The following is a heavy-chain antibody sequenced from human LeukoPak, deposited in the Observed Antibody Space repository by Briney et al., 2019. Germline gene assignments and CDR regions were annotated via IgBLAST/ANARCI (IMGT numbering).Heavy chain of an antibody. V-gene: IGHV3-30-3*01. CDR1: GFTFSTSA. CDR3: VREMATWD. J-gene: IGHJ4*02. D-gene: IGHD5-24*01. Sequence: GRSLRLSCAASGFTFSTSAMHWVRQAPGKGLEWVAVISYDGSNTYYADSVRGRFTISIDNSKNTLYLQMNSLRPDDTAVYYCVREMATWDWGQGALVTVSS. CDR2: ISYDGSNT.